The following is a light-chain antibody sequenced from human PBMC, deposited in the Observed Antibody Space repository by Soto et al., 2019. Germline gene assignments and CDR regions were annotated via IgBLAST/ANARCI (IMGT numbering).Light chain of an antibody. CDR1: QIIDTW. V-gene: IGKV1-5*03. J-gene: IGKJ1*01. CDR3: QQYETYSPWT. CDR2: KAS. Sequence: DIQMIQSPSSLSASVGDRITITCRASQIIDTWLAWYQQKPGKAPKLLIYKASSLENGVPSRFSGSGSGTEFTLTISSLQPDDFATYYCQQYETYSPWTFGQGTKVEVK.